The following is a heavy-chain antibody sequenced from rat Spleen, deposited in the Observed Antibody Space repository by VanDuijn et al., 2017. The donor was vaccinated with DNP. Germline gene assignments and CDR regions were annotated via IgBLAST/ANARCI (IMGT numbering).Heavy chain of an antibody. V-gene: IGHV2S75*01. CDR2: IWGHGNT. J-gene: IGHJ2*01. CDR3: ARHQNSGDFDY. D-gene: IGHD4-3*01. Sequence: QVQLKESGPVLVQASETLSLTCTVSGFSLTNYGVIWVRQSPGKGLEWVGIIWGHGNTDYNSALKSRLSINRDTSKSQVFLKMNSLQTEDTGTYYCARHQNSGDFDYWCQGVMVTVSS. CDR1: GFSLTNYG.